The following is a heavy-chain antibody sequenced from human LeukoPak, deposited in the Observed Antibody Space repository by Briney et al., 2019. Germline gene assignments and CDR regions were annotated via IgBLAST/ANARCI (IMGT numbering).Heavy chain of an antibody. CDR2: IIPIFGTA. Sequence: ASVKVSCKASGGTSSSYAISWVRQAPGQGLEWMGGIIPIFGTANYAQKFQGRVTITADESTSTAYMELSSLRSEDTAVYYCARGVGGYCSSTSCYLLHVNAFDIWGQGTMVTVSS. V-gene: IGHV1-69*01. CDR1: GGTSSSYA. CDR3: ARGVGGYCSSTSCYLLHVNAFDI. J-gene: IGHJ3*02. D-gene: IGHD2-2*01.